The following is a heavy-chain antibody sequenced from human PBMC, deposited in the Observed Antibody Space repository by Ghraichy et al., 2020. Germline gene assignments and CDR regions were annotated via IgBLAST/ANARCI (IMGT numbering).Heavy chain of an antibody. CDR1: GDSVSSNNAA. V-gene: IGHV6-1*01. Sequence: SQTLSLTCAISGDSVSSNNAAWNWIRQSPSRGLEWLGRTYYRSKWYNDYAVSVKSRITINPDTSKNQFSLQLNSVTPEDTAVYYCAREDYYDPRGYYTPHGLDNWGQGTMVTVSS. CDR3: AREDYYDPRGYYTPHGLDN. CDR2: TYYRSKWYN. J-gene: IGHJ3*02. D-gene: IGHD3-22*01.